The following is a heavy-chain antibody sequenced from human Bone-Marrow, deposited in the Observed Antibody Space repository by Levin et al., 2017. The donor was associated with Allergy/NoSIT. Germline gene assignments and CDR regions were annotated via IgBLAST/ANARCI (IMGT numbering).Heavy chain of an antibody. CDR2: VSGSGGST. V-gene: IGHV3-23*01. CDR1: GFTFSSYA. J-gene: IGHJ3*02. D-gene: IGHD6-19*01. CDR3: AKALIEVAVSGAFDI. Sequence: ASVKVSCAASGFTFSSYATNWVRQAPGKGLEWVSTVSGSGGSTYYADSVKGRFTISRDNSKNTLYLQMKSLRAEDTAVYYCAKALIEVAVSGAFDIWGQGTMVTVSS.